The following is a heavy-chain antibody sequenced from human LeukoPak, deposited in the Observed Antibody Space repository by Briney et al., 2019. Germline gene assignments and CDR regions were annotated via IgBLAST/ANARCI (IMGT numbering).Heavy chain of an antibody. D-gene: IGHD3-22*01. J-gene: IGHJ4*02. CDR2: IYYSGST. V-gene: IGHV4-59*12. CDR3: ARAPYDSSGYY. Sequence: MTSETLSLTCTVSGGSISGYFWSWIRQPPGKGLEWIGYIYYSGSTNYNPSLKSRVTISVDTSKNQFSLKLSSVTAADTAVYYCARAPYDSSGYYWGQGTLVTVSS. CDR1: GGSISGYF.